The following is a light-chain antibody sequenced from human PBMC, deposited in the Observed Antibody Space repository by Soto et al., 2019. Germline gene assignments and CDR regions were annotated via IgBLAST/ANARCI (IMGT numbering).Light chain of an antibody. CDR2: DTS. J-gene: IGKJ4*01. CDR3: QQRSNWLLT. Sequence: EIVLTQSPATLSLSPGERATLSCRASQSVRSYLAWYQQKPGQAPRLLIYDTSNRATGIPARFSGSGSGTEFTLTISSLEPEDFAVYYCQQRSNWLLTFGGGTKVEIK. V-gene: IGKV3-11*01. CDR1: QSVRSY.